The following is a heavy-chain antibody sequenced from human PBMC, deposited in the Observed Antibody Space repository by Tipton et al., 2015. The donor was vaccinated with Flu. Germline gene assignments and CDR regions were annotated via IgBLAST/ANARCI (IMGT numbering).Heavy chain of an antibody. V-gene: IGHV3-30-3*01. CDR1: GFTFSSYA. D-gene: IGHD7-27*01. CDR2: ISYNGDNK. J-gene: IGHJ4*02. CDR3: ATLTGDDY. Sequence: SLRLPCAASGFTFSSYAMHWVRQAPGKGLEWVAVISYNGDNKYNADSVRGRFTISRDNSKNTLFLQMNSLRADDTAVYYCATLTGDDYWGQGTLVTVSS.